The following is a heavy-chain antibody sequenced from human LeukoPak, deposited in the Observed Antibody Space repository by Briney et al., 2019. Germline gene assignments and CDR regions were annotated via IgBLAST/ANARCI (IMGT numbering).Heavy chain of an antibody. V-gene: IGHV3-7*01. D-gene: IGHD6-13*01. Sequence: GGSLRLSCAASGFTFSSYWMSWVRQAPGKGLEWVANIKQDGSEKYYVDSVKGRFTISRDNAKNSLYLQMNSLRAEDTAVYYCARGAPGHIAAAGTEWFDPWGQGTLVTVSS. J-gene: IGHJ5*02. CDR2: IKQDGSEK. CDR3: ARGAPGHIAAAGTEWFDP. CDR1: GFTFSSYW.